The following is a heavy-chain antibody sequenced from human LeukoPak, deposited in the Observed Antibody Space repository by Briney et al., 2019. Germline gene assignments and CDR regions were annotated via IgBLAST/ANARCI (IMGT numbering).Heavy chain of an antibody. CDR2: MTNSRSY. CDR3: ASATSSGPDY. J-gene: IGHJ4*02. D-gene: IGHD6-19*01. CDR1: GFTLSTYS. Sequence: TGGSLRLSCTVSGFTLSTYSLNWVRRAPGKGLEWVSLMTNSRSYYADSVKGRFTISRDNAKNSLYLQMNSLRAEDTAVYYCASATSSGPDYWGQGTLVTVSS. V-gene: IGHV3-21*01.